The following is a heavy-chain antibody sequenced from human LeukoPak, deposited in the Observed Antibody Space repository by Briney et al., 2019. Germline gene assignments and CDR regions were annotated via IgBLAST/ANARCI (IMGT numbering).Heavy chain of an antibody. CDR1: GYTFTSNG. V-gene: IGHV1-18*01. Sequence: ASVTVSCKSSGYTFTSNGISWVRQAPGQGLEWTGWISSNSGNTNYAQKFQDRVMLTTDTSTTTAYMELRNLRSDDTAIYYCARDRLHAFDFWGQGTKVTVSS. CDR2: ISSNSGNT. D-gene: IGHD6-25*01. CDR3: ARDRLHAFDF. J-gene: IGHJ3*01.